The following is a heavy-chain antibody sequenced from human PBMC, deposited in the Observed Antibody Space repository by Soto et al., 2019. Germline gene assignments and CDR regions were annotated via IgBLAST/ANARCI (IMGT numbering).Heavy chain of an antibody. CDR2: INHSGST. Sequence: SGTLSLTCAVYGGSFSGYYWSWIRQPPGKGLEWIGEINHSGSTNYNPSLKSRVTISVDTSKNQFSLKLSSVTAADTAVYYCARGPKSATVTAIRFFDYWGQGTLVTVSS. V-gene: IGHV4-34*01. J-gene: IGHJ4*02. D-gene: IGHD4-4*01. CDR3: ARGPKSATVTAIRFFDY. CDR1: GGSFSGYY.